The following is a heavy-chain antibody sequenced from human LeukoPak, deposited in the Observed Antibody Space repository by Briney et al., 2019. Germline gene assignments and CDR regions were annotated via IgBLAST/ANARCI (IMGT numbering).Heavy chain of an antibody. Sequence: GGSLRLSCAASGFTFDYYWMHWVRQAPGKGLEWVANIKQDGSEKYYVDSVKGRFTISRDNAKNSLYLQMNSLRAEDTAVYYCARDRRGPFDYWGQGTLATVSS. CDR2: IKQDGSEK. D-gene: IGHD3-10*01. V-gene: IGHV3-7*03. J-gene: IGHJ4*02. CDR1: GFTFDYYW. CDR3: ARDRRGPFDY.